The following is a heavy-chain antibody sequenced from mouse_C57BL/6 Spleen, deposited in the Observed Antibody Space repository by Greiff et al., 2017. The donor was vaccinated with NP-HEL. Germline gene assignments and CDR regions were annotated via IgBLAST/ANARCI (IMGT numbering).Heavy chain of an antibody. CDR3: ARWGYYGSSFLFDY. CDR2: IYPRSGNT. Sequence: QVQLKQSGAELARPGASVKLSCKASGYTFTSYGISWVKQRTGQGLEWIGEIYPRSGNTYYNEKFKGKATLTADKSSSTAYMELRSLTSEDSAVYFCARWGYYGSSFLFDYWGQGTTLTVSS. CDR1: GYTFTSYG. J-gene: IGHJ2*01. D-gene: IGHD1-1*01. V-gene: IGHV1-81*01.